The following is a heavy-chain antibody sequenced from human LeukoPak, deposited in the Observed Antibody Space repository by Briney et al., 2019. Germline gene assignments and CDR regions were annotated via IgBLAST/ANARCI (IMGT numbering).Heavy chain of an antibody. V-gene: IGHV4-59*08. D-gene: IGHD2-21*02. Sequence: PSETLSLTCAVYGGSFSGYYWSWIRQPPGKGLEWIGYIYYSGSTNYNPSLKSRVTISVDTSKNQFSLKLSSVTAADTAVYYCARHRQYGRAYCGGDCYPNEYYFDYWGQGTLVTVSS. J-gene: IGHJ4*02. CDR2: IYYSGST. CDR1: GGSFSGYY. CDR3: ARHRQYGRAYCGGDCYPNEYYFDY.